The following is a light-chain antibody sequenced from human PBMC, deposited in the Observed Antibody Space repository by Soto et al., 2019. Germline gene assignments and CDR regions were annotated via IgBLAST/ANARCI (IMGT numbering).Light chain of an antibody. Sequence: QSALTQPPSASGSPGQSVAISCSGTSSDVGGYNYVSWYQQHPGKAPKLMIYDVNKRPSGVPDRFSGSKSGNKASLTVSGLQAEDEADYSCISYAGSNKPAFGGGTKLTVL. CDR3: ISYAGSNKPA. V-gene: IGLV2-8*01. CDR2: DVN. CDR1: SSDVGGYNY. J-gene: IGLJ2*01.